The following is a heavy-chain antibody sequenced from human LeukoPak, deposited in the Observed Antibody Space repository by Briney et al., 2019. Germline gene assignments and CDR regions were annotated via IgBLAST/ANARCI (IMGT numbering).Heavy chain of an antibody. V-gene: IGHV3-23*01. CDR1: VYTFSNCA. CDR2: VIDGGYGT. J-gene: IGHJ4*02. D-gene: IGHD6-13*01. CDR3: AKNGTINLPHIAVVGTFDY. Sequence: TGGSQTLSCAASVYTFSNCAMTWLRRARGEGRVGVSRVIDGGYGTYNEDSVKGRFSISRDNSKNTLYLQMNRLTGEDTAVYYCAKNGTINLPHIAVVGTFDYWGQGTLVTVSS.